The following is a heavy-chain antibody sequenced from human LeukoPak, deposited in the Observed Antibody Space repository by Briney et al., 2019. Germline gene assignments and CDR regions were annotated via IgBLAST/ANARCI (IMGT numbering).Heavy chain of an antibody. CDR2: ISSSGSTI. V-gene: IGHV3-48*03. CDR1: GFTFSSYE. J-gene: IGHJ4*02. CDR3: ASGYDHYFDY. D-gene: IGHD5-12*01. Sequence: GGSLRLSCAASGFTFSSYEMNWVRQAPGKGLEWVSYISSSGSTIYYADSVKGRFTISRDSAKNSLYLQMNSLRAEDTAVYYCASGYDHYFDYWGQGTLVTVSS.